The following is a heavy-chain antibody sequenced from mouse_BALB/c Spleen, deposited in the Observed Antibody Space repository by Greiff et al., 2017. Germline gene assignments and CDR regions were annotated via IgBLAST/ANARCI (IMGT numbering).Heavy chain of an antibody. CDR2: INPSNGGT. D-gene: IGHD2-2*01. V-gene: IGHV1S81*02. CDR1: GYTFTSYY. Sequence: QVQLQQSGAELVKPGASVKLSCKASGYTFTSYYMSWVKQRPGQGLEWIGEINPSNGGTNFNEKFKSKATLTVDKSSSTAYMQLSSLTYADSAVYDCTRVGGNDGTWLAYWGQGTLVTVSA. CDR3: TRVGGNDGTWLAY. J-gene: IGHJ3*01.